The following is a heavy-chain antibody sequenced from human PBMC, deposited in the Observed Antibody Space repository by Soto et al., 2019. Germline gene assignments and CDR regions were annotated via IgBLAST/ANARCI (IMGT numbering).Heavy chain of an antibody. D-gene: IGHD6-13*01. CDR1: GFDFSAYA. J-gene: IGHJ4*02. CDR3: AKDLGAAGAFAY. V-gene: IGHV3-23*01. Sequence: EVQLLESGGGLVQPGGSLRLSCAASGFDFSAYAMSWVRQAPGKGLEWVSAITGRGDTTDYADSVKGRFTISRDNSKNPLYLQMNSLRAEDTAVYYCAKDLGAAGAFAYWGQGTLVTVSS. CDR2: ITGRGDTT.